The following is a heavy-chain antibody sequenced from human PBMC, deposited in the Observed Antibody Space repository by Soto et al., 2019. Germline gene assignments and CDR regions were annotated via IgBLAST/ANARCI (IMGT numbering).Heavy chain of an antibody. Sequence: SETLSLTCAVYGGSFSGYYWSWIRQPPGKGLEWIGEINHSGSTNYNPSLKSRVTISVDTSKNQFSLKLSSVTAADTAVYYCARGRILWFGELSGWFDPWGQGTLVTVSS. J-gene: IGHJ5*02. V-gene: IGHV4-34*01. CDR1: GGSFSGYY. CDR3: ARGRILWFGELSGWFDP. CDR2: INHSGST. D-gene: IGHD3-10*01.